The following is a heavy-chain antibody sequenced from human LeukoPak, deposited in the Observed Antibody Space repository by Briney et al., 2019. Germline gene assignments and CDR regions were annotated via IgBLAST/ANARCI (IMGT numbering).Heavy chain of an antibody. J-gene: IGHJ4*02. V-gene: IGHV4-39*01. CDR2: IYYNGIT. CDR1: GDAISSGNFY. D-gene: IGHD4-17*01. Sequence: SETLSLTCTVSGDAISSGNFYWGWIRQPPGKELQWIGSIYYNGITHYNPSLDSRVTISADTSTNEFSLKLRSVTAADTAMYYCARDHGDFVQHDWGQGTLVTVSS. CDR3: ARDHGDFVQHD.